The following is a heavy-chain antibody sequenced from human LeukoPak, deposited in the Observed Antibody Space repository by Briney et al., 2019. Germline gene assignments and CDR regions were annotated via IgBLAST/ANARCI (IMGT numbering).Heavy chain of an antibody. CDR2: IKSKTDGGTT. J-gene: IGHJ1*01. Sequence: GGSLRLSCAASGFTFSNAWMSWVRQAPGKGLEWVGRIKSKTDGGTTDYAAPVKGRFTISRDDSKNTLYLQMNSLKTEDTAVYYCTTDGYYYDSSGYYQYFQHWGQGTLVTVSS. CDR1: GFTFSNAW. V-gene: IGHV3-15*01. D-gene: IGHD3-22*01. CDR3: TTDGYYYDSSGYYQYFQH.